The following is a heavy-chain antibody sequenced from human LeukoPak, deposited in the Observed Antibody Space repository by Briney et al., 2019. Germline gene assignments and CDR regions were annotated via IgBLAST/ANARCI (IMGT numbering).Heavy chain of an antibody. CDR2: IYSSGYT. CDR1: NRSISSHY. CDR3: ARNERRAQKDTYYAYFYYMAV. D-gene: IGHD6-25*01. Sequence: PSETLSLTCTVSNRSISSHYWSWIRQPPGKGLEWIGLIYSSGYTNYNPSLKSRVTISVDTSRNQFSLKLSSATAADTAVYFCARNERRAQKDTYYAYFYYMAVWGKGSTVTVSS. V-gene: IGHV4-59*11. J-gene: IGHJ6*03.